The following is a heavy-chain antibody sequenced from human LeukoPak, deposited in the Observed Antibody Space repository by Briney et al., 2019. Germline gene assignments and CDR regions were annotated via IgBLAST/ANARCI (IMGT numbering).Heavy chain of an antibody. D-gene: IGHD1-1*01. CDR1: GGTFSSYA. CDR2: IIPILGIA. J-gene: IGHJ6*02. V-gene: IGHV1-69*04. CDR3: ARLYPPQTEYYYYGMDV. Sequence: SVKVSCKASGGTFSSYAISWVRQAPGQGLEWMGRIIPILGIANYAQKFQGRVTITADKSTGTAYMELSSLRSEDTAVYYCARLYPPQTEYYYYGMDVWGQGTTVTVSS.